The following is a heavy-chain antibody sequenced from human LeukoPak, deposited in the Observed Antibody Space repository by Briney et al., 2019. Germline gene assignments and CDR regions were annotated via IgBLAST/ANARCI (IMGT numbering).Heavy chain of an antibody. Sequence: GSLRLSCAASGFIFSNYNMNLVRQAPGKGLEWVSSISSSSGTTYYADSVKGRFTISGDNAKNSLYLQMNSLRAEDTAVYYCARALGHSYGYVVEYWGQGTLVTVSS. CDR2: ISSSSGTT. J-gene: IGHJ4*02. D-gene: IGHD5-18*01. V-gene: IGHV3-48*01. CDR3: ARALGHSYGYVVEY. CDR1: GFIFSNYN.